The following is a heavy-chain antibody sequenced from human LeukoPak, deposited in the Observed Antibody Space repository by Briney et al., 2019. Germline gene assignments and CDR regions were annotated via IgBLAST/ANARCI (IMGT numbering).Heavy chain of an antibody. CDR1: GFTFSTYP. V-gene: IGHV3-21*01. J-gene: IGHJ4*02. CDR3: ARGGGDC. D-gene: IGHD3-16*01. Sequence: SGGSLRLSCAASGFTFSTYPMNWARQAPGKGLEWVSSISSGSSYIYYADSVKGRFTISRDNAKNSLYLQMNSLRAEDTAVYYCARGGGDCWGQGTLVTVSS. CDR2: ISSGSSYI.